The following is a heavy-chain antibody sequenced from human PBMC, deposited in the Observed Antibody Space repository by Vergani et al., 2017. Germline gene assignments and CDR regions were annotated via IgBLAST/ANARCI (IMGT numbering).Heavy chain of an antibody. J-gene: IGHJ4*02. Sequence: EVQLVESGGGVVRPGGSLRLSCAASGFTFDDYGMSWVRQAPGKGLEWVSGLNWNGGSTGYADSVKGRFTISRDNAKNSLYLQMNRLRAEDTAVYYCAKDRRITMIVVSTLDYWGQGTLVTVSS. CDR2: LNWNGGST. V-gene: IGHV3-20*04. CDR1: GFTFDDYG. CDR3: AKDRRITMIVVSTLDY. D-gene: IGHD3-22*01.